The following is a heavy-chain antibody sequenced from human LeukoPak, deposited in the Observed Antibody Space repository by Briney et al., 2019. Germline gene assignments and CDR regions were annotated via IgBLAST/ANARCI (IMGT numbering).Heavy chain of an antibody. CDR1: GGTFSSYA. J-gene: IGHJ4*02. D-gene: IGHD3-9*01. CDR2: IIPIFGTA. Sequence: SVKVSCKASGGTFSSYAISWVRQAPGQGLEWMGGIIPIFGTANYAQKFQGRVTITADESTSTAYMELSSLRSEDTAVYYCARDHYDILTGQPKGDYWGQGTLVTVSS. CDR3: ARDHYDILTGQPKGDY. V-gene: IGHV1-69*13.